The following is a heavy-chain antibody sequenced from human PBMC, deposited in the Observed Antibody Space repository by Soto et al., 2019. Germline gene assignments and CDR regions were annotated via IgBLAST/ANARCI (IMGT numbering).Heavy chain of an antibody. CDR2: ISAYNGNT. CDR1: GYTFTSYG. D-gene: IGHD6-6*01. CDR3: ARDHRGSSFD. V-gene: IGHV1-18*01. J-gene: IGHJ4*02. Sequence: GASVKVSCKASGYTFTSYGISWVRQAPGQGLEWMGWISAYNGNTNYSQKLQGRVTITTDTSASTAYMELSSLRSEDTAVYYCARDHRGSSFDWGQGTLVTVSS.